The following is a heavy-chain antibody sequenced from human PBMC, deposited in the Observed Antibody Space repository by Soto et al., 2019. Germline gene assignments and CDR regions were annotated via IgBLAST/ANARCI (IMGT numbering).Heavy chain of an antibody. CDR3: ARTKYDSSAYYYWYLGL. V-gene: IGHV1-69*06. J-gene: IGHJ2*01. D-gene: IGHD3-22*01. CDR1: EDTFRNYA. CDR2: IIPIYGTA. Sequence: QVELVQSGAEVKKPGSSVKVSCQASEDTFRNYAISWVRQAPGQGLEWMGGIIPIYGTANYAQKCQGRATITADTSANTVYLELSSLRSEDTAVYYCARTKYDSSAYYYWYLGLWGRGTLVTVSS.